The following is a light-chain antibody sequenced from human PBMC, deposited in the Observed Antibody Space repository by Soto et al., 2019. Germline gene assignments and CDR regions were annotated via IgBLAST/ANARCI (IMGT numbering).Light chain of an antibody. Sequence: DIQMTQSPSTLSGSVGDRVTITCRASQTISSWLAWYQQKPGKAPKLLIYKASTLKSGVPSRFSGSGSGTDFTLTISSLQPEDVATYYCQNYNSDPRTCGQGTKVDIK. J-gene: IGKJ1*01. CDR1: QTISSW. V-gene: IGKV1-5*03. CDR3: QNYNSDPRT. CDR2: KAS.